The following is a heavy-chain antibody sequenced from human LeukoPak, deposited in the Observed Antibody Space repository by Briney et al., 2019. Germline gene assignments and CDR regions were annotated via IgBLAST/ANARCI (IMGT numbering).Heavy chain of an antibody. CDR3: ARVPFSGYTIAEYFQH. D-gene: IGHD3-22*01. CDR2: IIPFLGTT. J-gene: IGHJ1*01. Sequence: ASVKVSCKASGGVFTTYAMSWVRQAPGQGLEWMGDIIPFLGTTNYAQKFQGRVTITADEPTRTAYMELTYLKSDDTAVYYCARVPFSGYTIAEYFQHWGQGTLVTVSS. CDR1: GGVFTTYA. V-gene: IGHV1-69*01.